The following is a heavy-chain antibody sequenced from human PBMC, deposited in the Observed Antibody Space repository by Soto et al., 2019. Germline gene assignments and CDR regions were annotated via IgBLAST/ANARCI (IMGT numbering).Heavy chain of an antibody. CDR2: IKEDGSEK. V-gene: IGHV3-7*01. Sequence: VQLVESGGGLVQPGGSLRLSCAASGFTFSTSWMSWVRQAPGKGPEFVASIKEDGSEKYYVDSVKGRFTISRDNAESSLHLQMNSLRAEDTAVYYCAKSAYWGQGILVTVSS. CDR3: AKSAY. J-gene: IGHJ4*02. CDR1: GFTFSTSW.